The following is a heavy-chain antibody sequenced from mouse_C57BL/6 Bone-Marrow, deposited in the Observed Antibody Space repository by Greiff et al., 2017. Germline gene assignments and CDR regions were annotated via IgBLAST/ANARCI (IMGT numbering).Heavy chain of an antibody. J-gene: IGHJ1*03. Sequence: QVQLQQPGAELVMPGASVKLSCKASGYTFTSYWMHWVKQRPGQGLEWIGEIDPSDSYTNYNQKFKGKSTLTVDKASSTAYMQLSSLTSEDSAVYYCAVPIYYDFYWYVDVWGTGTTVTVSS. CDR3: AVPIYYDFYWYVDV. V-gene: IGHV1-69*01. CDR2: IDPSDSYT. CDR1: GYTFTSYW. D-gene: IGHD2-4*01.